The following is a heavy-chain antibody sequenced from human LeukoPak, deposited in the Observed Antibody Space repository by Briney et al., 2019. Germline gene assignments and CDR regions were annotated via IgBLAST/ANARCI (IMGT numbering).Heavy chain of an antibody. V-gene: IGHV3-21*01. D-gene: IGHD3-9*01. J-gene: IGHJ6*02. CDR1: GFTFSSYS. CDR2: ISSSSSYI. Sequence: GGSLRLSCAASGFTFSSYSMNRVRQAPGKGLEWVSSISSSSSYIYYADSVKGRFTISRDNAKNSLYLQMNSLRAEDTAVYYCARSYYDILTGYYKGGGYYGMDVWGQGTTVTVSS. CDR3: ARSYYDILTGYYKGGGYYGMDV.